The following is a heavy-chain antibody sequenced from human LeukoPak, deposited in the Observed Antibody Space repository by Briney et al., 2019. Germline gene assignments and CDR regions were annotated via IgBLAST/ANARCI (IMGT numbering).Heavy chain of an antibody. Sequence: GGSLRLSCAASEFTFSTYWMTWVRQAPGKGLEWVGFIRSKAYGGTTEYAASVKGRFTLSRDDSKSIAYLQMNSLKTEDTAVYYCTRAIEGAFDIWGQGTMVTVSS. J-gene: IGHJ3*02. CDR1: EFTFSTYW. CDR2: IRSKAYGGTT. V-gene: IGHV3-49*04. CDR3: TRAIEGAFDI.